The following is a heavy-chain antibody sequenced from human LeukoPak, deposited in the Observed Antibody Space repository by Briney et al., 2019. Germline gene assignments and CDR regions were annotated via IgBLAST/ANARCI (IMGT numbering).Heavy chain of an antibody. CDR1: GFTFSSYS. CDR3: ARDGTESGWSYFDY. J-gene: IGHJ4*02. CDR2: ISSSSSYI. Sequence: PGGSLRLSCAASGFTFSSYSMNWVRQAPGKGLEWVSSISSSSSYIYYADSVKGRFTISRDNAKNSLYLQMNSLRAEDTAVYYCARDGTESGWSYFDYWGQGTLVTVSS. D-gene: IGHD6-19*01. V-gene: IGHV3-21*01.